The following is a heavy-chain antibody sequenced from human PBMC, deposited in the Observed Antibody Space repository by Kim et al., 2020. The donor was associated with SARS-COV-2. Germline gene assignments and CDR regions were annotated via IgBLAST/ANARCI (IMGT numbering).Heavy chain of an antibody. CDR3: AKAAGSRGAVAGTGDFDY. V-gene: IGHV3-23*01. J-gene: IGHJ4*02. D-gene: IGHD6-13*01. Sequence: KDRFTITRDNSKKMLYLQMNSLRAEDTAVYYCAKAAGSRGAVAGTGDFDYWGQGTLVTVSP.